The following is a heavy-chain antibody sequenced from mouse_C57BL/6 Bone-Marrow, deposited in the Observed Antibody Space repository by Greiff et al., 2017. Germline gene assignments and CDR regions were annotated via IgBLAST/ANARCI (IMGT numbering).Heavy chain of an antibody. CDR3: TTTTQGFAY. CDR2: IDPENGDT. V-gene: IGHV14-4*01. Sequence: EVQRVESGAELVRPGASVKLSCTASGFNIKDDYMHWVKQRPEQGLEWIGWIDPENGDTEYASKFQGKATITADTSSNTAYLQLSSLTSEDTAVYYCTTTTQGFAYWGQGTLVTVSA. CDR1: GFNIKDDY. J-gene: IGHJ3*01.